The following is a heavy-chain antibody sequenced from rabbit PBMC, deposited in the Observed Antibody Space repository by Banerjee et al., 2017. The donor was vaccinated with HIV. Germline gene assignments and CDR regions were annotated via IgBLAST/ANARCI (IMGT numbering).Heavy chain of an antibody. Sequence: WVRQAPGKGLEWIGYIDPIFGSIYYASWVNGRFTISSHNAQNTLYLQLNSLTAADTAIYFCARGASASGYYSLWGPGTLVTVS. CDR3: ARGASASGYYSL. J-gene: IGHJ4*01. V-gene: IGHV1S7*01. D-gene: IGHD1-1*01. CDR2: IDPIFGSI.